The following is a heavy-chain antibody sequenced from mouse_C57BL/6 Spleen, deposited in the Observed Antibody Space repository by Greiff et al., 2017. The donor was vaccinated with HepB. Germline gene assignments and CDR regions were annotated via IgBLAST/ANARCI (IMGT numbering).Heavy chain of an antibody. Sequence: VQLQQSGPELVKPGASVKISCKASGYAFSSSWMNWVKQRPGKGLEWIGRIYPGDGDTNYNGKFKGKATLTADKSSSTAYMQHSSLTAEDSAVYFCASLDDYDVGFAYGGRGTLVTVSA. V-gene: IGHV1-82*01. CDR1: GYAFSSSW. CDR2: IYPGDGDT. CDR3: ASLDDYDVGFAY. J-gene: IGHJ3*01. D-gene: IGHD2-4*01.